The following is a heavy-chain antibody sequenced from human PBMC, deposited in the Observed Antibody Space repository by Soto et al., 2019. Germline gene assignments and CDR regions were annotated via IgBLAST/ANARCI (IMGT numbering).Heavy chain of an antibody. Sequence: ASVKVSCKASGYTFTSYDINWVRQATGQGLEWMGWMNPNSGNTGYAQKFQGRVTMTRNTSISTAYMELSSLRSEDTAVYYCARGRGEVGTSAGVCAFDIWGQGTMVTVSS. J-gene: IGHJ3*02. CDR2: MNPNSGNT. CDR3: ARGRGEVGTSAGVCAFDI. V-gene: IGHV1-8*01. CDR1: GYTFTSYD. D-gene: IGHD2-8*01.